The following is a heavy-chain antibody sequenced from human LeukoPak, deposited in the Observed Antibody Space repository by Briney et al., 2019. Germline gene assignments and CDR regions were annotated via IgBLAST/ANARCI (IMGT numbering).Heavy chain of an antibody. CDR3: ARDGHYYGSGSRDYYYYYYMDV. CDR2: INPNSGGT. Sequence: ASVKVSCKASGYTFTGHYMHWVRQAPGQGLEWMGWINPNSGGTNYAQKFQGRVTMTRDTSISTAYMELSRLRSDDTAVYYCARDGHYYGSGSRDYYYYYYMDVWGKGATVTISS. CDR1: GYTFTGHY. J-gene: IGHJ6*03. D-gene: IGHD3-10*01. V-gene: IGHV1-2*02.